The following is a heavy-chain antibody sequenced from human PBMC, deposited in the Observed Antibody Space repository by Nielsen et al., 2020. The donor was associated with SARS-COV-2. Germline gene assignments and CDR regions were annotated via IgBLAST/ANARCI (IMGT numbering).Heavy chain of an antibody. Sequence: GESLKISCAASGFTFSSYAMSWVSKAPGKGLEWVSGITGSGGRTHSAYSVEGRFTISRDNSKNTLYLQMNSLRAEDTAVYYCAKAFRSSDWVRAATDFWGQGTLVTVSS. V-gene: IGHV3-23*01. J-gene: IGHJ4*02. CDR2: ITGSGGRT. D-gene: IGHD6-25*01. CDR3: AKAFRSSDWVRAATDF. CDR1: GFTFSSYA.